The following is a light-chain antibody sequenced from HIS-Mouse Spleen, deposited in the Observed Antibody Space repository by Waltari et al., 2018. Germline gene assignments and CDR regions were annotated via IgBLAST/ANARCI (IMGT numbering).Light chain of an antibody. V-gene: IGLV3-27*01. CDR2: KDS. CDR1: VLAKQY. CDR3: YSAADNNLV. J-gene: IGLJ3*02. Sequence: SYELTQPSSVSVSPGQTARNTCRGDVLAKQYARWFQQKPGQAPVLVIYKDSERPSGIPGRFSGSSSGTTVTLTISGAQVEDEADYYCYSAADNNLVFGGGTKLTVL.